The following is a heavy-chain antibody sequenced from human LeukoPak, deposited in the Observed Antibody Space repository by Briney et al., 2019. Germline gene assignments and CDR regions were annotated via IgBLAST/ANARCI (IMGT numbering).Heavy chain of an antibody. J-gene: IGHJ4*02. D-gene: IGHD1-26*01. CDR1: GFTFSSYA. CDR3: ARVFSGTYLNYHHFDY. Sequence: GGSLRLSCAASGFTFSSYAMSWVRQAPGKGLEWVAFIRYDGSNKYYADSVKGRFTISRDNSKNTLYLQMDSLRAEDTAVYYCARVFSGTYLNYHHFDYWGQGTLVTVSS. V-gene: IGHV3-30*02. CDR2: IRYDGSNK.